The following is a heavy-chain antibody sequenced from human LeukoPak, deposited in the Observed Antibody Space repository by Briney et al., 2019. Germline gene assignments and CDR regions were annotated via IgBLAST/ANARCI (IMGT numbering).Heavy chain of an antibody. CDR1: GFTFSDYY. V-gene: IGHV3-11*01. Sequence: GGSLRLSCAASGFTFSDYYMSWIRQAPGKGLEWVSYISSSGSTIYYADSVEGRFTISRDNAKNSLYLQMNSLRAEDTAVYYCARTPTVRYYYMDVWGKGTTVTVSS. CDR3: ARTPTVRYYYMDV. D-gene: IGHD4-17*01. CDR2: ISSSGSTI. J-gene: IGHJ6*03.